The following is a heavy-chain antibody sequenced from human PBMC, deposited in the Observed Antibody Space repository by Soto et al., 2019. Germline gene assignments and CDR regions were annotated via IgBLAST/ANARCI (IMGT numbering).Heavy chain of an antibody. CDR2: ISSDGSVV. D-gene: IGHD5-12*01. J-gene: IGHJ3*02. CDR3: AGAVANPRNGLHI. CDR1: GFSFSNHW. V-gene: IGHV3-74*01. Sequence: EVQLVESGGDLLQPGGSLRLSCAASGFSFSNHWTHWVRQAPGKGLVWVSRISSDGSVVTYADSVKARFAISSDNAKNTLYPQMNSLRAEDTAVDYCAGAVANPRNGLHIWGQGTMVTVSS.